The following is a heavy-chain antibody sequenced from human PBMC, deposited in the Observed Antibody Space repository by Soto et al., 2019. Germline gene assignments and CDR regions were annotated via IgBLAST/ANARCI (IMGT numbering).Heavy chain of an antibody. CDR1: GFSLTTYA. CDR2: TGISGRTT. J-gene: IGHJ4*02. Sequence: GGSLRLSCAASGFSLTTYAMSWVRQAPGKGLEWVSTTGISGRTTYYADSVKGRFTVSRDDSKNTLDLQMSSLRAEDTAVYYCATVHNTSRSFDYGGQGTLVTVSS. V-gene: IGHV3-23*01. D-gene: IGHD1-20*01. CDR3: ATVHNTSRSFDY.